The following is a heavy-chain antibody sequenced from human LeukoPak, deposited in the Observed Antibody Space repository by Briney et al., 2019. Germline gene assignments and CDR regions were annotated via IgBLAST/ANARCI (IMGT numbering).Heavy chain of an antibody. CDR1: GFTFSSYS. V-gene: IGHV3-21*01. J-gene: IGHJ4*02. D-gene: IGHD6-13*01. CDR2: ISSSSSYI. CDR3: ARGSYSSSWYYDY. Sequence: AGGSLRLSCAASGFTFSSYSMSWVRQAPGKGLEWVSSISSSSSYIYYADSVKGRFTISRDNAKNSLYLQMNSLRAEDTAVYYCARGSYSSSWYYDYWGQGTLVTVSS.